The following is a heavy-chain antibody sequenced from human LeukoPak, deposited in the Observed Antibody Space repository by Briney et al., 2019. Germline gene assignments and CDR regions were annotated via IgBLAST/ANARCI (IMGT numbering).Heavy chain of an antibody. D-gene: IGHD6-13*01. J-gene: IGHJ6*03. V-gene: IGHV5-51*01. CDR3: ARHPRKAAVPGQYYMDV. CDR2: IYPGASDT. Sequence: PGESLKICCQGSGYTFTNYWIGLVRQMPGKGLEWMGIIYPGASDTRYSPSFQGQVTISADKSLNTAYLQWSSLKASDTAMYYCARHPRKAAVPGQYYMDVWGKGTTVTVSS. CDR1: GYTFTNYW.